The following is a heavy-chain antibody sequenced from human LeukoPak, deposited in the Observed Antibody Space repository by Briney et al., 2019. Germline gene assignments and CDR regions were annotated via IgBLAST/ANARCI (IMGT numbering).Heavy chain of an antibody. J-gene: IGHJ3*02. CDR2: ISPNSGGT. D-gene: IGHD6-13*01. CDR1: GYTFTGYY. Sequence: ASVKVSCKASGYTFTGYYMHWVRQAPGQGLEWMGWISPNSGGTNYAQKFQGRVTMTRDTSISTAYMELSRLRSDDTAVYYCARGGIAAAGHFYDAFDIWGQGTMVTVSS. CDR3: ARGGIAAAGHFYDAFDI. V-gene: IGHV1-2*02.